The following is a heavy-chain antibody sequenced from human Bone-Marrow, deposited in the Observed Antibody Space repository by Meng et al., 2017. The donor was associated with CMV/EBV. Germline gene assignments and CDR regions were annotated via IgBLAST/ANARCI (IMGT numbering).Heavy chain of an antibody. CDR3: ASDCSSTSCFS. Sequence: GESLKISCAASGFTFSGSAMHWVRQASGKGLEWVGRIRSKANSYATAYAASVKGRFTISRDNAKNSLYLQMNSLRAEDTALYYCASDCSSTSCFSWGQGTLVTVSS. V-gene: IGHV3-73*01. CDR1: GFTFSGSA. D-gene: IGHD2-2*01. CDR2: IRSKANSYAT. J-gene: IGHJ5*02.